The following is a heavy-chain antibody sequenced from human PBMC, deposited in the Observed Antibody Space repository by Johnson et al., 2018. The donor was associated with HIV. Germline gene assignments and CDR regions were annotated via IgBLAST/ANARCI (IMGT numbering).Heavy chain of an antibody. Sequence: QVQLVESGGGVVQPGRSLRLSCAASGFTFSSYAMHWVRQAPGKGLEWVAVMSYDDSNKYYVDSVKGRFTISRDNSKNTLYLQMNSLRAEDTAVYYCARAKNLFWSGYYDAFDIWGQGTMVTVSS. J-gene: IGHJ3*02. CDR1: GFTFSSYA. CDR3: ARAKNLFWSGYYDAFDI. D-gene: IGHD3-3*01. V-gene: IGHV3-30*04. CDR2: MSYDDSNK.